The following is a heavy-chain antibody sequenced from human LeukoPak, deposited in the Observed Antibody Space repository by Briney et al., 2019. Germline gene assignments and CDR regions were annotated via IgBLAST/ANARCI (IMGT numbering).Heavy chain of an antibody. CDR1: GFTFSSYE. J-gene: IGHJ4*02. Sequence: GGSLRLSCAASGFTFSSYEMNWVRQAPGKGLEWVSYISGSGSTIYYADSVKGRFTISRDNAKNSLYLQMNSQRAEDTAVYYCARTYGMGHFDYWGQGTLVTVSS. CDR2: ISGSGSTI. CDR3: ARTYGMGHFDY. D-gene: IGHD1-26*01. V-gene: IGHV3-48*03.